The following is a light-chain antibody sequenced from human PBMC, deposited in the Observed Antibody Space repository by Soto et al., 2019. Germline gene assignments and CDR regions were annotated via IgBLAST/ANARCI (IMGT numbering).Light chain of an antibody. Sequence: DIQMTQSPSSLSASVGDRVTITCRATQNITTYLNWYQQKPGKAPELLIYAATSLQSGVPSSFSGSGSGTDFTLTISSLQPEDFATYYCQQSYSTPFTFGPGTKVDIK. CDR2: AAT. CDR3: QQSYSTPFT. CDR1: QNITTY. J-gene: IGKJ3*01. V-gene: IGKV1-39*01.